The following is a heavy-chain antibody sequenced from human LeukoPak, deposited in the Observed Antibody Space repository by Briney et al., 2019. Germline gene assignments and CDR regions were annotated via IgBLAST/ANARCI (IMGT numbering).Heavy chain of an antibody. V-gene: IGHV4-39*07. J-gene: IGHJ4*02. D-gene: IGHD3-10*01. CDR2: IYYSGST. CDR1: GASTSSTSHY. CDR3: ARESYGSGSYYNDY. Sequence: SETLSLTCTVSGASTSSTSHYWDWIRQPPGKGLEWIGSIYYSGSTSYNPSLNSRVTISIDTSKNQFSLKLTSVTAADTAVYYCARESYGSGSYYNDYWGQGTMVTVSS.